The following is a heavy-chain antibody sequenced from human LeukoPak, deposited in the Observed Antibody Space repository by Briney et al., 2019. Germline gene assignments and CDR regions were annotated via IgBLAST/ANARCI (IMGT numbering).Heavy chain of an antibody. D-gene: IGHD4-17*01. J-gene: IGHJ4*02. CDR1: GGSISSSNW. CDR3: ARERAVTTYYYFDY. V-gene: IGHV4-4*02. Sequence: SETLSFTCAVSGGSISSSNWWSWVRQPPGKGLEWIGEIYHSGSTNYNPSLKSRVTISVDKSKNQFSLKLSSVTAADTAVYYCARERAVTTYYYFDYWGQGTLVTVSS. CDR2: IYHSGST.